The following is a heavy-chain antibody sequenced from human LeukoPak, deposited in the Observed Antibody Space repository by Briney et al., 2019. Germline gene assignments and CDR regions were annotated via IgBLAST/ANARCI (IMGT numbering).Heavy chain of an antibody. J-gene: IGHJ6*03. CDR2: INHSGST. CDR1: GGSFSGYY. V-gene: IGHV4-34*01. CDR3: ARVRDGYQGSYMDV. D-gene: IGHD5-24*01. Sequence: SETLSLTCAVYGGSFSGYYWSWIRQPPGKGLEWIGEINHSGSTKYNPSLKSRVTISIDTSKNQFSLKLTSVTAADTAVYYCARVRDGYQGSYMDVWGKGTTVTVSS.